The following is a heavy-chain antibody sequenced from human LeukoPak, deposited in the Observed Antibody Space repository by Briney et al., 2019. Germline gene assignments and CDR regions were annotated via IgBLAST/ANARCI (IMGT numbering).Heavy chain of an antibody. CDR3: ARGLRGYDFWSGYYGTTTQYFDY. CDR1: GGSFSGYY. CDR2: INHSGST. Sequence: SETLSLTCAVYGGSFSGYYWSWIRQPPGKGLEWIGEINHSGSTNYNPSLKSRVTISVDTSKNQFSLKLSSVTAADTAVYYCARGLRGYDFWSGYYGTTTQYFDYWGQGTLVTVSS. J-gene: IGHJ4*02. V-gene: IGHV4-34*01. D-gene: IGHD3-3*01.